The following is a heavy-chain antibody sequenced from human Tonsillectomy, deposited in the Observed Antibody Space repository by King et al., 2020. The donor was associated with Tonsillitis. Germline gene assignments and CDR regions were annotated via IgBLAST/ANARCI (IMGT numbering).Heavy chain of an antibody. D-gene: IGHD3-22*01. CDR3: AKDPAAVVYYSGMDV. V-gene: IGHV3-23*04. CDR2: ISGSGGST. J-gene: IGHJ6*02. CDR1: GFTFSSYA. Sequence: VQLVESGGGLVQPGGSLRLSCAASGFTFSSYAMSWVRQAPGKGLEWVSGISGSGGSTYYADSVKGRFTISRDTSKNTLYLHMNSLRADDTAVYYCAKDPAAVVYYSGMDVWGQGTTVTVSS.